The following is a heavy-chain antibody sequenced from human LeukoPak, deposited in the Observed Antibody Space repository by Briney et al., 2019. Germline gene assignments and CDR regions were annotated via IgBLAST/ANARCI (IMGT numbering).Heavy chain of an antibody. CDR3: ARDPYQMYYFDY. Sequence: GGSLRLSCAASGFTFSSYAMRWVRQAPGKGLEWVAVISYDGGNKYYADSVKGRFTISRDNSKNTLYLQMNSLRAEDTAVYYCARDPYQMYYFDYWGQGTLVTVSS. J-gene: IGHJ4*02. D-gene: IGHD2-2*01. CDR1: GFTFSSYA. CDR2: ISYDGGNK. V-gene: IGHV3-30*04.